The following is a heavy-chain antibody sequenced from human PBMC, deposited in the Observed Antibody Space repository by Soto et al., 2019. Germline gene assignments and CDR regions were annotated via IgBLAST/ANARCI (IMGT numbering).Heavy chain of an antibody. Sequence: SETLSLTCSVSGGTINSGDYFWSWIRQPPGKGLEWIGSIFYTGSTYYSPSLKSRASMSMDTSKSLFSLRLRSLTAADTAVYFCARVKATLYRHYYFDYWGQGTPVTVSS. D-gene: IGHD5-12*01. CDR2: IFYTGST. CDR1: GGTINSGDYF. V-gene: IGHV4-30-4*01. J-gene: IGHJ4*02. CDR3: ARVKATLYRHYYFDY.